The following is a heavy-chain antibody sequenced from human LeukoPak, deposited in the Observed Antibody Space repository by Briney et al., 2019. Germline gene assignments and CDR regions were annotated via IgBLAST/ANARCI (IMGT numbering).Heavy chain of an antibody. D-gene: IGHD5-24*01. Sequence: QPGRSLRLSCAASGFTFSSYGMHWVRQAPGKGLEWVAVISYDGSNKYYADSVKGRFTISRDNSKNTLYLQMNSLRAEGTAVYYCARAEMATIRGGSFDYWGQGTLVTVSS. CDR1: GFTFSSYG. CDR2: ISYDGSNK. V-gene: IGHV3-30*05. J-gene: IGHJ4*02. CDR3: ARAEMATIRGGSFDY.